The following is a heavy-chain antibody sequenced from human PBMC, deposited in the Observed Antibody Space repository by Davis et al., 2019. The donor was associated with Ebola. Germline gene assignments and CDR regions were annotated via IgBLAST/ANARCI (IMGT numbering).Heavy chain of an antibody. CDR1: GGSISSYY. D-gene: IGHD1-1*01. CDR3: ARGVLEGYYGMDV. V-gene: IGHV4-59*01. CDR2: IYYSGST. Sequence: MPLETLSLTCTVSGGSISSYYWSWIRQPPGKGLEWIGYIYYSGSTNYNPSLKSRVTISVDTSKNQFSLKLSSVTAADTAVYYCARGVLEGYYGMDVWGQGTTVTVSS. J-gene: IGHJ6*02.